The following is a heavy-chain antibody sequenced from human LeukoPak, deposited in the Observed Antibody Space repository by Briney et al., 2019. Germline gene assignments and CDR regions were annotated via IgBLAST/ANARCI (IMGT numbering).Heavy chain of an antibody. CDR1: GFTFSSYW. D-gene: IGHD2-21*01. CDR3: ARDQTFVGGIDC. CDR2: VNRDGSRT. V-gene: IGHV3-74*01. Sequence: GGSLRLSCSASGFTFSSYWMHWVRQVPGKGLVWVSRVNRDGSRTSQADSVKGRFTISRDKAKNTLYLQMNSLRAEDTAVSYCARDQTFVGGIDCWGQGTLVTVSS. J-gene: IGHJ4*02.